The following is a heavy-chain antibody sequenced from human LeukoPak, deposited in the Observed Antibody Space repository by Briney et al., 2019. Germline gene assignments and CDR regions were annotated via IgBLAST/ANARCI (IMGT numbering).Heavy chain of an antibody. CDR3: ARTSYYDSSGYAEVPFDY. CDR1: GFTFSDYY. CDR2: ISYDGSNK. D-gene: IGHD3-22*01. J-gene: IGHJ4*02. Sequence: GGSLRLSCAASGFTFSDYYMSWIRQAPGKGLEWVAVISYDGSNKYYADSVKGRFTISRDNSKNTLYLQMNSLRAEDTAAYYCARTSYYDSSGYAEVPFDYWGQGTLVTVSS. V-gene: IGHV3-30*03.